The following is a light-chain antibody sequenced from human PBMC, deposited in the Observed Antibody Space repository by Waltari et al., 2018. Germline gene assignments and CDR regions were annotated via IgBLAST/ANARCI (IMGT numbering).Light chain of an antibody. CDR2: YDS. V-gene: IGLV3-21*04. CDR3: QVWDTSSDHPGV. J-gene: IGLJ3*02. Sequence: SYVLTQPPSVSVAPGKTARITCGGNNIGSKSVHWYQQKPGQAPVLVIYYDSDRPSGSPERVAGSNSGNTATRTSSRVEAGDEADYYCQVWDTSSDHPGVFGGGTKLTVL. CDR1: NIGSKS.